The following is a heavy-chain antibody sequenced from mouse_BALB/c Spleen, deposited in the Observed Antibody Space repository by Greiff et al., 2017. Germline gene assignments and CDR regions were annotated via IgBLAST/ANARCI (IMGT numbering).Heavy chain of an antibody. V-gene: IGHV14-3*02. CDR1: GFKIKDTY. CDR2: LDPANGNT. J-gene: IGHJ1*01. CDR3: AKGYWYFDV. Sequence: EVQLQQSGAELVKPGASVKLSCTASGFKIKDTYMHWVKQRPEQGLEWIGKLDPANGNTKYDPKFQGKATITADTSSNTAYLQLSSLTSEDTAVYYCAKGYWYFDVWGAGTTVTVSS.